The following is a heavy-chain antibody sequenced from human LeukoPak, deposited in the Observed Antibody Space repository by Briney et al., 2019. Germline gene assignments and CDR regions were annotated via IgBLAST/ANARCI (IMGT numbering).Heavy chain of an antibody. CDR2: IDYSRST. J-gene: IGHJ2*01. V-gene: IGHV4-39*07. CDR3: ARGRGWPARKVVPAAMTYWYFDL. CDR1: GGSISSSSYY. Sequence: PSETLSLTCSVSGGSISSSSYYWGWIRKPPGKGLEWIGSIDYSRSTYYNPSLKSRVTISVDTSKNQFSLKLSSVTAADTAVYYCARGRGWPARKVVPAAMTYWYFDLWGRGTLVTVSS. D-gene: IGHD2-2*01.